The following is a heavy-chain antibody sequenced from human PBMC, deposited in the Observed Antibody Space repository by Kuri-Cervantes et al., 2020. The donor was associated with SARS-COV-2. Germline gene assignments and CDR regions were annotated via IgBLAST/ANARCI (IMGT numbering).Heavy chain of an antibody. J-gene: IGHJ4*02. CDR1: GSTFSSYA. Sequence: GGSLRLSCAASGSTFSSYAMHWVRQAPGKGLEWVAVISYDGSNKYYADSVKGRFTISRDNSKNTLYLQMNSLRAEDTAVYYCASPRDSAYYDILTGYYFDYWGQGTLVTVSS. V-gene: IGHV3-30-3*01. D-gene: IGHD3-9*01. CDR3: ASPRDSAYYDILTGYYFDY. CDR2: ISYDGSNK.